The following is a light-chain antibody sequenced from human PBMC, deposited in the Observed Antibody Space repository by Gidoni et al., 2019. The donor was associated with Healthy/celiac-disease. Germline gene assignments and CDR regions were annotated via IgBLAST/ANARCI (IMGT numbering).Light chain of an antibody. V-gene: IGKV1-33*01. CDR1: QDISNY. Sequence: DIQMTQSPSSLSASVGDRVTITCQASQDISNYLNWYQQKPGKAPKLLIYDASNLETGVPSRFSGSGSGTDFTFTISSLQPEDIATYYCQQYDNLPRFGQXTKLEIQ. CDR2: DAS. J-gene: IGKJ2*01. CDR3: QQYDNLPR.